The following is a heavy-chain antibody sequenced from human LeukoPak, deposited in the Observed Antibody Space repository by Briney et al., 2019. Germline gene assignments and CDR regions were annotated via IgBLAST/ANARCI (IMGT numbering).Heavy chain of an antibody. D-gene: IGHD2-2*01. Sequence: GASVKVSCKASEGTFTSYAIGWVRQAPGQGGEWMGGIIPIFGTANYAQKFQGRVTITADKSTSTAYMELSSLRSEDTAVYYCAVRYCSSTSCYSNDAFDIWGQGTMVTVSS. CDR1: EGTFTSYA. CDR3: AVRYCSSTSCYSNDAFDI. J-gene: IGHJ3*02. V-gene: IGHV1-69*06. CDR2: IIPIFGTA.